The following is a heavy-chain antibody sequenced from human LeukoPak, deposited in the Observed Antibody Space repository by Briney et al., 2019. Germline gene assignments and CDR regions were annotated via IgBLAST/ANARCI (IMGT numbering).Heavy chain of an antibody. D-gene: IGHD3-3*01. CDR2: AHYRGNT. V-gene: IGHV4-59*08. Sequence: PSETLSLTCTVSDDSISNFYWSWIRQSPEKGLEWIGFAHYRGNTYYNPSLTSRVTMSLDTSENQFSLKLTSMTAADSAVYYCARRQRSSWYFDYWGQGTQVTVSS. CDR1: DDSISNFY. J-gene: IGHJ4*02. CDR3: ARRQRSSWYFDY.